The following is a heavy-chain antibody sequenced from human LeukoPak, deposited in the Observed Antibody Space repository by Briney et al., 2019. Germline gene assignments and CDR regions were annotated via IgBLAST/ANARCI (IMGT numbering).Heavy chain of an antibody. CDR3: ARVSGYDWESFYDY. CDR1: GGSISSGSYY. Sequence: SETLSLTCTVSGGSISSGSYYWSWIRQPAGKGLEWIGRIYYSGSTNYNPSLKSRVTISVDTSKNQFSLKLNSVTAADTAVYYCARVSGYDWESFYDYWGQGTLVTVSS. V-gene: IGHV4-61*10. CDR2: IYYSGST. J-gene: IGHJ4*02. D-gene: IGHD5-12*01.